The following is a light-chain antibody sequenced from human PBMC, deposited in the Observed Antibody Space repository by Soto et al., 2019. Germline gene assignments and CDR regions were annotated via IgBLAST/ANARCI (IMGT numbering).Light chain of an antibody. Sequence: IPMTQSPSSLSASVGDRVTITCRASQAIRNDLGWYQQKPGKAPRLLIYAASILQSGVPPRFSGSGSGTDFTLTISTLQPEDVATYYCQKYNTVPRTFGQGTKVEI. V-gene: IGKV1-27*01. CDR2: AAS. CDR3: QKYNTVPRT. CDR1: QAIRND. J-gene: IGKJ1*01.